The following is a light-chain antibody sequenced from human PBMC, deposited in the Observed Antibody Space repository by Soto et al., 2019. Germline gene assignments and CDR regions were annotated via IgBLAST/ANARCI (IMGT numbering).Light chain of an antibody. CDR3: GAWDSGQSAGVV. J-gene: IGLJ3*02. Sequence: QAVVTQPPSVSAAPGQKVTISCSGGSSNIGINYVSWYQQLPGTAPKLLIYDNNQRPSGIPDRFSGSKSGTSATLGITGLQTGDEALYYCGAWDSGQSAGVVFGGGTKVTVL. CDR2: DNN. V-gene: IGLV1-51*01. CDR1: SSNIGINY.